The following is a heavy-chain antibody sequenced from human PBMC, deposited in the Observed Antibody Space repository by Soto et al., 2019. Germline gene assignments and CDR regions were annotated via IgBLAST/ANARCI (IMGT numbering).Heavy chain of an antibody. D-gene: IGHD3-9*01. CDR1: GGTFSSYT. CDR2: IIPILGIA. J-gene: IGHJ3*02. Sequence: SVKVSCKASGGTFSSYTISWVRQAPGQGLEWMGRIIPILGIANYAQKFQGRFAVSRDNSKKTLYLQMNSLRDEDTAVYYCVKEEYHDVLTGSRGDAFDIWGQGTMVTVSS. V-gene: IGHV1-69*04. CDR3: VKEEYHDVLTGSRGDAFDI.